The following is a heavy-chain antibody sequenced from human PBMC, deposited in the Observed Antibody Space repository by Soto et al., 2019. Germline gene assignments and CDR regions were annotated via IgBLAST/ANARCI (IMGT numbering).Heavy chain of an antibody. CDR3: ENPKKEYRNYYYYMDV. CDR2: ISGSGGST. D-gene: IGHD1-1*01. Sequence: GGSLRLSCAASGFTFSSYAMSWVRQAPGKGLEWVSAISGSGGSTYYADSVKGRFTISRDNSKNTLYLQMNSLRAEDTAVYYCENPKKEYRNYYYYMDVWGKGTKVTVSS. J-gene: IGHJ6*03. V-gene: IGHV3-23*01. CDR1: GFTFSSYA.